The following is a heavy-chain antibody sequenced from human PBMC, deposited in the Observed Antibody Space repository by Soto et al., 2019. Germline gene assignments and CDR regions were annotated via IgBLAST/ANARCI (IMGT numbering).Heavy chain of an antibody. CDR2: ISGRDSGT. CDR3: AKEVATVGRPRFDY. D-gene: IGHD6-13*01. V-gene: IGHV3-23*01. J-gene: IGHJ4*02. Sequence: EVQLLESGGGLVQPGGSLRLSCAASGFTFGIYAMSWVRQAPGKGLEWVSGISGRDSGTFYADSVKGRFTISRDNSKNTLSLQMNSLRAEDTAVYYCAKEVATVGRPRFDYWGQGTLVTVSS. CDR1: GFTFGIYA.